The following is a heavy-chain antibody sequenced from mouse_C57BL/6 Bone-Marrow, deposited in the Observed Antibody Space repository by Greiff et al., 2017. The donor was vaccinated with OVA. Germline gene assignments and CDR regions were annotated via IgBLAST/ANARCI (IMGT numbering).Heavy chain of an antibody. D-gene: IGHD1-1*01. J-gene: IGHJ3*01. Sequence: VNLVESGAELARPGASVKMSCKASGYTFTSYTMHWVKQRPGQGLEWIGYINPSSGYTKYNQKFKDKATLTADKSSSTAYMQLSSLTSEDSAVYYCATNYGSSYVWFAYWGQGTLVTVSA. CDR2: INPSSGYT. V-gene: IGHV1-4*01. CDR1: GYTFTSYT. CDR3: ATNYGSSYVWFAY.